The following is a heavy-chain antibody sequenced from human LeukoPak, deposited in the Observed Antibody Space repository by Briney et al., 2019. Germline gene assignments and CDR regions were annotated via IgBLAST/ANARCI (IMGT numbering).Heavy chain of an antibody. D-gene: IGHD1-1*01. CDR1: GGSISSYY. V-gene: IGHV4-4*07. CDR2: ISASGTT. J-gene: IGHJ6*02. CDR3: ARETKERGLDV. Sequence: SETLSLTCTVSGGSISSYYWSRIRQPAGKGLEWIGRISASGTTNQNPSLKSRVTLSLDTSKNQFSLNLTSMTAADTAVYYCARETKERGLDVWGQGTTVTVSS.